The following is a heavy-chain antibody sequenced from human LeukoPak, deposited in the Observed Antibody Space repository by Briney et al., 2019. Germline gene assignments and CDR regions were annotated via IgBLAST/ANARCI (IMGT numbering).Heavy chain of an antibody. D-gene: IGHD3-22*01. CDR3: ARDYYYDSSGYPGA. Sequence: PGRSLRLSCAASGFTFDDYAMHWVRQAPGKGLEWVSGISWSSDDIDYADSVKGRFTISRDNAKNSLYLQMNSLRAEDTAVYYCARDYYYDSSGYPGAWGQGSLVTVSS. CDR2: ISWSSDDI. CDR1: GFTFDDYA. J-gene: IGHJ5*02. V-gene: IGHV3-9*01.